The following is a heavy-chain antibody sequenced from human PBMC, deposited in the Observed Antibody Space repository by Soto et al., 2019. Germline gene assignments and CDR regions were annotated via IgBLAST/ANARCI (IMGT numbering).Heavy chain of an antibody. CDR1: GFTFSSYG. CDR2: ISYDGSNK. CDR3: AKDSGAFGGVIVMSN. V-gene: IGHV3-30*18. D-gene: IGHD3-16*02. J-gene: IGHJ4*02. Sequence: QVQLVESGGGVVQPGRSLRLSCAASGFTFSSYGMHWVRQAAGKGLEWVAVISYDGSNKYYADSVKGRFTISRDNSKNTLYLQMNSLRAEDTAVYYCAKDSGAFGGVIVMSNWGQGTLVTVSS.